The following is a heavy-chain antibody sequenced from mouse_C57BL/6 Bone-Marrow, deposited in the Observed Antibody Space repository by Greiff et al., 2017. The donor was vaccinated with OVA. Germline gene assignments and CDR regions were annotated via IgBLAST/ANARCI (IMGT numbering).Heavy chain of an antibody. Sequence: LQESGAELVRPGTSVKVSCKASGYAFTNYLIEWVKQRPGQGLEWIGVINPGSGGTNYNEKFKGKATLTADKSSSTAYMQLSSLTSEDSAVYFCAREGGTVYYYAMDYWGQGTSVTVSS. J-gene: IGHJ4*01. CDR1: GYAFTNYL. CDR3: AREGGTVYYYAMDY. D-gene: IGHD1-1*01. CDR2: INPGSGGT. V-gene: IGHV1-54*01.